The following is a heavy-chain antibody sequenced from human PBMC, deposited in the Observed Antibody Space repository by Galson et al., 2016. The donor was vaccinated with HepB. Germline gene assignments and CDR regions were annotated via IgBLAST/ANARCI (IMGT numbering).Heavy chain of an antibody. CDR3: VKEGQWLVLGYYYEMDV. D-gene: IGHD6-19*01. CDR2: ISSNGRNT. Sequence: SLRLSCAASGFTFSNSAMHWVRQAPGKGLEHVSAISSNGRNTYYADSAKGRFTISRDNSRKTLYLQMSSLRAEDTAVYYSVKEGQWLVLGYYYEMDVWGPGTTVTVSS. CDR1: GFTFSNSA. V-gene: IGHV3-64D*06. J-gene: IGHJ6*02.